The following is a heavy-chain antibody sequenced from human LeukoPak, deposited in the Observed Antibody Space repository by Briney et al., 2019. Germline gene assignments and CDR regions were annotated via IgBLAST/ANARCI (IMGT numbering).Heavy chain of an antibody. D-gene: IGHD6-19*01. Sequence: GGSLRLSCAASGFTFTDHYMDWVRQAPGKGLEWVGRIRNRANSYTTEYAASVKGRFTISRDDSQNSVYLHMNSLKSEDTAVYYRARGNIAVAGFDYWGQGTLVTVSS. V-gene: IGHV3-72*01. CDR3: ARGNIAVAGFDY. J-gene: IGHJ4*02. CDR1: GFTFTDHY. CDR2: IRNRANSYTT.